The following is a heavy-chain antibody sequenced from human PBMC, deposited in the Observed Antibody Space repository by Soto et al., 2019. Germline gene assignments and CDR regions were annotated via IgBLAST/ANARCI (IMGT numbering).Heavy chain of an antibody. D-gene: IGHD3-9*01. V-gene: IGHV1-3*01. CDR3: ARGVGDFDWYIGSGY. CDR2: INAGNGNT. J-gene: IGHJ4*02. Sequence: QVQLVQSGAEVKKPGASVKVSCKASGYTFTSYAMHWVRQAPGQRLEWMGWINAGNGNTKYSQKFQGRVTITRDTSASTAYMELSSLRSEDTAVYYCARGVGDFDWYIGSGYWGQGTLVTVSS. CDR1: GYTFTSYA.